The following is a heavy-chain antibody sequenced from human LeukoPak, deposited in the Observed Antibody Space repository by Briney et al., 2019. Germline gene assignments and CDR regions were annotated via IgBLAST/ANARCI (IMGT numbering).Heavy chain of an antibody. J-gene: IGHJ4*02. CDR1: GGAIRSHY. CDR3: ARGEHSVDS. CDR2: IYSSGYT. D-gene: IGHD1/OR15-1a*01. Sequence: SETLSLTCTVSGGAIRSHYWNWIRQPAGKGLEWIGRIYSSGYTNDNPFLKSRITMSVDMSNNQFSLRLNSVTAADTAVYYCARGEHSVDSWGQGMLVTVSS. V-gene: IGHV4-4*07.